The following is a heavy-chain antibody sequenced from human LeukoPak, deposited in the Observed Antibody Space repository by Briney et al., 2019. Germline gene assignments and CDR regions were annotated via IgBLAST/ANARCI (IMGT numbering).Heavy chain of an antibody. V-gene: IGHV1-18*01. CDR3: ARRQYYDILTGYLPLDY. Sequence: GASVKVSCKASGYTFTSYGISWVRQAPGQGLEWMGWISAYNGNTNYAQKLQGRVTMTTDTSTSTAYMELSSLRSEDTAVYYCARRQYYDILTGYLPLDYWGQGTLVTVSS. J-gene: IGHJ4*02. CDR1: GYTFTSYG. CDR2: ISAYNGNT. D-gene: IGHD3-9*01.